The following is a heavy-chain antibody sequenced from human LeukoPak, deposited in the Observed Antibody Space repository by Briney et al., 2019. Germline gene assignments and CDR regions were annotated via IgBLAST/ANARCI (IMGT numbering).Heavy chain of an antibody. V-gene: IGHV4-4*07. Sequence: PSETLSLTCTVSGGSISSYYWSWIRQPAGKGLEWIGRIYTSGSTNYNPSLKSRVTMSVDTSKNQFSLKLGAVTAADTAVYYCARVQAYGEIDPWGQGTLVTVSS. CDR1: GGSISSYY. CDR2: IYTSGST. D-gene: IGHD4-17*01. CDR3: ARVQAYGEIDP. J-gene: IGHJ5*02.